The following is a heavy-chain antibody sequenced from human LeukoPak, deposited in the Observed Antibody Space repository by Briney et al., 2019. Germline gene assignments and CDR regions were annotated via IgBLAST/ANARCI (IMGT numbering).Heavy chain of an antibody. Sequence: GGSLRPSCVASGFPFSSYWITWVRQAPGKGLEWVANIKQDGSKKSYVDSVKGRFTISRDNAKNSLYLQMNSLRAEDTAIYYCTRVGYIDEGIDYWGQGTLVTVSS. J-gene: IGHJ4*02. CDR2: IKQDGSKK. V-gene: IGHV3-7*04. CDR1: GFPFSSYW. D-gene: IGHD5-24*01. CDR3: TRVGYIDEGIDY.